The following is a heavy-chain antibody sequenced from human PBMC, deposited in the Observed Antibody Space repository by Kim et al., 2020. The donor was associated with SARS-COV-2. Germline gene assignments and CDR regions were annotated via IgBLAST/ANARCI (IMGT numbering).Heavy chain of an antibody. CDR2: IYSDGSTT. CDR3: ARGGNSSIRRAFDY. Sequence: GGSLRLSCAASGFTFSSYWMHWVRQVPGKGLVWVSRIYSDGSTTNYADSVKGRFTISRDNAKNTLYSEMNSLRAEDTAVYYCARGGNSSIRRAFDYWGQG. J-gene: IGHJ4*02. CDR1: GFTFSSYW. D-gene: IGHD6-13*01. V-gene: IGHV3-74*01.